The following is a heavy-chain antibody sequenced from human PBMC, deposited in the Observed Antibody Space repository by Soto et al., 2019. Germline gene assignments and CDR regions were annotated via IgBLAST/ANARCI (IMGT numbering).Heavy chain of an antibody. CDR3: ASISRSRVVAATYYYYYGMDV. CDR2: IYYSGST. J-gene: IGHJ6*02. D-gene: IGHD2-15*01. CDR1: GGSISSSSYY. V-gene: IGHV4-39*01. Sequence: PSETLSLTCTVSGGSISSSSYYWGWIRQPPGKGLEWIGSIYYSGSTYYNPSLKSRVTISVDTSKNQFSLKLSSVTAADTAVYYCASISRSRVVAATYYYYYGMDVWGQGTTVTVSS.